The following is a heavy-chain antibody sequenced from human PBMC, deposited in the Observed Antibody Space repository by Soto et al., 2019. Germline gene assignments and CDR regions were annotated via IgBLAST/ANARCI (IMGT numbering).Heavy chain of an antibody. D-gene: IGHD3-22*01. CDR2: IRSKAYGGTT. V-gene: IGHV3-49*04. CDR3: TRDGEIVVITAFDI. J-gene: IGHJ3*02. CDR1: GFTFGDYA. Sequence: GVLRLSCTASGFTFGDYAMSWVRQAPGKGLEWVGFIRSKAYGGTTEYAASVKGRFTISRDDSKSIAYLQMNSLKTEDTAVYYCTRDGEIVVITAFDIWGQGTMVTVSS.